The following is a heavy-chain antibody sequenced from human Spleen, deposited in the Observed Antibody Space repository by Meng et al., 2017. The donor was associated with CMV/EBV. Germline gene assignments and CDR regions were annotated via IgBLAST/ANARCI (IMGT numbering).Heavy chain of an antibody. CDR2: FTGSGGST. J-gene: IGHJ6*02. CDR3: AKDRSAYYYYGMDV. V-gene: IGHV3-23*01. Sequence: GGSLRLSCAASGFTFSSYAMNWVRLAPGKGLEWVSTFTGSGGSTYYADSVKGRFTISRDNSKYMLYLQMNSLRAEDTAVYYCAKDRSAYYYYGMDVWGQGTTVTVSS. CDR1: GFTFSSYA.